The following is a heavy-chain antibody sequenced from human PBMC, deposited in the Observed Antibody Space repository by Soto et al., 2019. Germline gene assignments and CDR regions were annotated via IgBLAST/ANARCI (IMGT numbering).Heavy chain of an antibody. CDR1: GGSISSYY. V-gene: IGHV4-59*01. CDR3: ARSDGSY. Sequence: QVQLQESGPGLVKPSETLSLTCTVSGGSISSYYWCWIRQPPGKGLEWIGYIYYSGSTNYNPSLNSRVTISVDTCKNQFSLRLSSVTGAAAAVYYCARSDGSYWGQGTLVTVSS. CDR2: IYYSGST. J-gene: IGHJ4*02.